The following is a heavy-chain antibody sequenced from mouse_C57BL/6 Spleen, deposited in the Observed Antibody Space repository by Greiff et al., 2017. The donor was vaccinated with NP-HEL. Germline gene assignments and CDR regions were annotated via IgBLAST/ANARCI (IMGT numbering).Heavy chain of an antibody. D-gene: IGHD2-5*01. CDR3: ARYDSNGYAMDY. Sequence: QVQLKQSGAELVKPGASVKISCKASGYAFSSYWMNWVKQRPGKGLEWIGQIYPGDGDTNYNGKFKGKATLTADKSSSTAYMQLSSLTSEDSAVYFCARYDSNGYAMDYWGQGTSVTVSS. V-gene: IGHV1-80*01. CDR2: IYPGDGDT. CDR1: GYAFSSYW. J-gene: IGHJ4*01.